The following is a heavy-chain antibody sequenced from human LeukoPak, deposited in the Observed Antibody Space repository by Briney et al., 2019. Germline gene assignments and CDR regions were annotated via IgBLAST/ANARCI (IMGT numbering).Heavy chain of an antibody. J-gene: IGHJ5*02. D-gene: IGHD6-19*01. V-gene: IGHV4-30-4*01. Sequence: PSQTLSLTCTVSGGSISSGDYYWSWIRKPPGKGLEWIGYIFYSGSTYYNPSLKSRVSMSVDTSKNQFSLKLSSVTAADTAVYYCARANRPALRWLAVAGWVSWFDPWGQGTLVTVSS. CDR3: ARANRPALRWLAVAGWVSWFDP. CDR2: IFYSGST. CDR1: GGSISSGDYY.